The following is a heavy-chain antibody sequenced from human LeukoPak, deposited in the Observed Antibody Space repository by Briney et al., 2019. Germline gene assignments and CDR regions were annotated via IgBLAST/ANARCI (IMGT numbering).Heavy chain of an antibody. CDR3: AAREYYYDSSGYHPWAFDI. J-gene: IGHJ3*02. V-gene: IGHV1-3*01. CDR1: GYTFTSYA. Sequence: ASVKVSCKASGYTFTSYAMHWVRQAPGQRLEWMGWINAGNGNTKYSQKFQGRVTITRDTSASTAYMELSSLRSEDTAVYYCAAREYYYDSSGYHPWAFDIWGQGTMVTVSS. CDR2: INAGNGNT. D-gene: IGHD3-22*01.